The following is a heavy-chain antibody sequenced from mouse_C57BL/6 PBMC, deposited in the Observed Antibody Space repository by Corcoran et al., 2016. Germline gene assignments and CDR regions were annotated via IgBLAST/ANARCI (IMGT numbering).Heavy chain of an antibody. CDR3: ARNPRDYGNFYCDY. CDR2: ILPGSGST. Sequence: QVQLQQSGAELMKPGASVKLSCKATGYTFTGYWIEWVKQRPGHGLEWIGEILPGSGSTNYNEKFKGKATFTADTSSNTAYMQLSSLTTEESAIYYCARNPRDYGNFYCDYWGQVPTLTVAS. J-gene: IGHJ2*01. CDR1: GYTFTGYW. D-gene: IGHD2-1*01. V-gene: IGHV1-9*01.